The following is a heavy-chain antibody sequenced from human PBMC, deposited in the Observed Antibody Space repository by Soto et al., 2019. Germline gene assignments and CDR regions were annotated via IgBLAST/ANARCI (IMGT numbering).Heavy chain of an antibody. Sequence: VGSLRLSGAASGFTFSSYSMNWVRQAPGKGPEWVSSISSSGTYTHYADSVKGRFTISRDNAKNSLYLQMNSLRADDTAVYYCARVGCSGGSCSSRGDFYYGMDVWGQGTTVTVSS. CDR3: ARVGCSGGSCSSRGDFYYGMDV. V-gene: IGHV3-21*01. D-gene: IGHD2-15*01. CDR1: GFTFSSYS. CDR2: ISSSGTYT. J-gene: IGHJ6*02.